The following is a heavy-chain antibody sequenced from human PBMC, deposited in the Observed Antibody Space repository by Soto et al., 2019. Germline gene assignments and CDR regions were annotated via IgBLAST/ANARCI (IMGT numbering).Heavy chain of an antibody. V-gene: IGHV4-31*03. CDR1: GGSISSGGYY. D-gene: IGHD4-17*01. Sequence: SETLSLTCTVPGGSISSGGYYWSWIRQHPGKGLEWIGYIYYSGSPYYNPSLKSRVTISVDTSKSQFSLKLSSVTAADTAVYYFSNLFGDYARRPGPWGQGTLVTVSS. CDR2: IYYSGSP. J-gene: IGHJ4*02. CDR3: SNLFGDYARRPGP.